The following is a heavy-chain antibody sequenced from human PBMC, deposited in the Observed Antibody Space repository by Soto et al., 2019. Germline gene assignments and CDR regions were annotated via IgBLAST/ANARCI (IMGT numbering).Heavy chain of an antibody. V-gene: IGHV1-69*02. CDR1: GDTFSSYT. Sequence: QVQLVQSGPDLKKPGSSVRVPSKASGDTFSSYTINWVQQAPGQGLDWMGGVNPILSMSNYAQKFQGRVTMTADKSTSTAYMELRSLRSEDTAFYYCATSYGSGYRAFDYWGQGALVTVSS. J-gene: IGHJ4*02. D-gene: IGHD3-10*01. CDR3: ATSYGSGYRAFDY. CDR2: VNPILSMS.